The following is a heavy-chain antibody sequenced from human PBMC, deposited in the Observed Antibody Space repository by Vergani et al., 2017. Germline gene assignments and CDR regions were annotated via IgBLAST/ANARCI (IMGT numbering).Heavy chain of an antibody. CDR2: ISYDGSNK. D-gene: IGHD3-3*01. CDR1: GFTFSSYG. V-gene: IGHV3-30*03. J-gene: IGHJ4*02. Sequence: QVLLVESGGGLVQPGRSLRLSCAASGFTFSSYGMHWVRQAPGKGLEWVAVISYDGSNKYYADSVKGRFTISRDNSKNTLYLQMNSLRAEDTAVYYCARPMITIFGVVDYFDYWGQGTLVTVSS. CDR3: ARPMITIFGVVDYFDY.